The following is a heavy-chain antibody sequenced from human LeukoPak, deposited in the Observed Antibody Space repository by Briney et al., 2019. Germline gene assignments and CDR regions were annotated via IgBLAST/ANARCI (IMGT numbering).Heavy chain of an antibody. V-gene: IGHV3-21*04. CDR2: ISSSSSYI. Sequence: KPGGSLRLSCAASGFTFSSYSMNWVRQAPWKGLEWVSSISSSSSYIYYADSVKGRFTISRDNAKNSLYLQMNSLRAEDTALYYCAKVYEAYCGGDCYSIDAFDIWGQGTMVTVSS. J-gene: IGHJ3*02. CDR1: GFTFSSYS. D-gene: IGHD2-21*02. CDR3: AKVYEAYCGGDCYSIDAFDI.